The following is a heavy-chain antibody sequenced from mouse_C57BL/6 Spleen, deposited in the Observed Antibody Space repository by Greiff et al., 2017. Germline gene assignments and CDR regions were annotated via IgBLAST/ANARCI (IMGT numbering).Heavy chain of an antibody. J-gene: IGHJ4*01. D-gene: IGHD2-5*01. CDR2: IYPGDGDT. CDR3: ARSLDYYSNYYAMDY. Sequence: VQLQQSGPELVKPGASVKISCKASGYAFSSSWMNWVKQRPGKGLEWIGRIYPGDGDTNYNEKFKGKATLTADKSSSTAYMQLSSLTSEDSAVYFCARSLDYYSNYYAMDYWGQGTSVTVSS. CDR1: GYAFSSSW. V-gene: IGHV1-82*01.